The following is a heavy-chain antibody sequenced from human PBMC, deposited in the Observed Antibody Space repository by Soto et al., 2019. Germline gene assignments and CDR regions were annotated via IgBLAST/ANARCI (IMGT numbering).Heavy chain of an antibody. Sequence: TSETLSLTCTVSGGSISSGDYYWSWIRQPQGKGLEWIGYIYYSGSTYYNPSLKSRVTISVDTSKNQFSLKLSSVTAADTAVYYCARDLVWLGTTGLYYGMDVWGQGTTVTVSS. CDR3: ARDLVWLGTTGLYYGMDV. V-gene: IGHV4-30-4*01. J-gene: IGHJ6*02. CDR1: GGSISSGDYY. CDR2: IYYSGST. D-gene: IGHD6-19*01.